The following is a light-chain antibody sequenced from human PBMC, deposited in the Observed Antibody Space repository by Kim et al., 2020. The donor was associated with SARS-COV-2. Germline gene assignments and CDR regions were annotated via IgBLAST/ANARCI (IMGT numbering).Light chain of an antibody. V-gene: IGKV3D-15*01. Sequence: VSPGERVTLSCRASQSVSSNLAWYQQKPGEAHRILIYAAATRANGIPARFSGSGSGTEFTLTINSLQPEDVATDYCQQYNDWPANFGQGTKVDIK. CDR2: AAA. CDR1: QSVSSN. J-gene: IGKJ1*01. CDR3: QQYNDWPAN.